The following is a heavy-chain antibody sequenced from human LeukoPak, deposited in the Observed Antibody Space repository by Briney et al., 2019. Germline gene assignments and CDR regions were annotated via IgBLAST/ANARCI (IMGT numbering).Heavy chain of an antibody. V-gene: IGHV4-59*08. CDR2: IYYSGST. J-gene: IGHJ4*02. CDR3: ARGVRWADTFTGYYLSGFDH. D-gene: IGHD3-9*01. Sequence: SETLSLTCTVSGGSISSYYWSWIRQPPGKGLEWIGYIYYSGSTNYNPSLKSRVTISVDTSKNQFSLNLSSVTAADTAVYYCARGVRWADTFTGYYLSGFDHWGQGTLVPVSS. CDR1: GGSISSYY.